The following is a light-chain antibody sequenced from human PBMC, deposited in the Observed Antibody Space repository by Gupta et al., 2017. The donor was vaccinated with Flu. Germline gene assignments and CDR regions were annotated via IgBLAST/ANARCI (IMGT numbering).Light chain of an antibody. CDR2: DTS. CDR1: QSVNTF. J-gene: IGKJ4*01. V-gene: IGKV3-11*01. Sequence: EIVLTQSPATLALSPGQRATLSCRASQSVNTFLAWYQQKPGQAPRLLIYDTSNRATGIPARFSGSGSGTDFTLTISSLEPEDVAVYYCQKRSNWPPSLTFGGGTKVEIK. CDR3: QKRSNWPPSLT.